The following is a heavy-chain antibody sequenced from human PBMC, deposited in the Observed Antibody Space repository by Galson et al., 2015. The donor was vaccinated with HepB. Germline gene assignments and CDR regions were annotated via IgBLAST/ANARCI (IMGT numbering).Heavy chain of an antibody. J-gene: IGHJ6*02. CDR3: ARYPDSLATDYFFYGMDV. CDR1: GYIFTGYY. Sequence: SVKVSCKASGYIFTGYYIHWVRQAPGQGLEWMGWINPNRGGTNYAQKFQGRVTMTRDTSISTAYMELSRLRSDDTAVYYCARYPDSLATDYFFYGMDVWGQGTTVTVSS. D-gene: IGHD1-14*01. CDR2: INPNRGGT. V-gene: IGHV1-2*02.